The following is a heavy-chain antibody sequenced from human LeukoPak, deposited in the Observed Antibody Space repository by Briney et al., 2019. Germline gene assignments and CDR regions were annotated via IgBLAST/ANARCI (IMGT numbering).Heavy chain of an antibody. CDR1: GFTVSNNF. CDR2: IHHDGAT. CDR3: AGEGRWGPESH. D-gene: IGHD3-16*01. V-gene: IGHV3-66*01. J-gene: IGHJ4*02. Sequence: GGSLRLSCAASGFTVSNNFMAWVRQAPGKGLEWVSLIHHDGATYYADSLKGRFTISRDNSKNTFYLQMNSLRPEDTAVYYCAGEGRWGPESHWGQGTLVTVSS.